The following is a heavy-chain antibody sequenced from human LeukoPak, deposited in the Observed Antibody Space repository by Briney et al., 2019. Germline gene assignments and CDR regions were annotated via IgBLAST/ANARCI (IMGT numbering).Heavy chain of an antibody. CDR2: IYPCDSDT. CDR3: ARRARACTNGVCYVYYMDV. CDR1: GYSFTSYW. Sequence: GESLKISCKGSGYSFTSYWIGWVRQMPGKGLEWMGIIYPCDSDTRYSPSFQGQVTISADKSISTAYLQWSSLKASDTAMYYCARRARACTNGVCYVYYMDVWGKGTTVTVSS. D-gene: IGHD2-8*01. J-gene: IGHJ6*03. V-gene: IGHV5-51*01.